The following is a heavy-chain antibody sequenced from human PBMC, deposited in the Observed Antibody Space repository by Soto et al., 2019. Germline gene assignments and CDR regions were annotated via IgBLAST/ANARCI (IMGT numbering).Heavy chain of an antibody. D-gene: IGHD3-10*01. J-gene: IGHJ3*02. V-gene: IGHV4-59*01. Sequence: SETLSLTCTVSGGSISSYYWSWIRQPPGKGLEWIGYIYYSGSTNYNPSLKSRVTISVDTSKNQFSLKLSSVTAADTAVYYCARVVGLWDFDIWGQGTMVTVSS. CDR2: IYYSGST. CDR1: GGSISSYY. CDR3: ARVVGLWDFDI.